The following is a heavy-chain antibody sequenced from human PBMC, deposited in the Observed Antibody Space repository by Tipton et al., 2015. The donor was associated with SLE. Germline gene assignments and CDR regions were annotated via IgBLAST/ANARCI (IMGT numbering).Heavy chain of an antibody. D-gene: IGHD2/OR15-2a*01. Sequence: TLSLTCAVYGGSISSYYWSWIRQAPGKGLEWIGYIHYSGSTNYNPSLKSRVTISVDTSKNQFSLKLSSVTAAYTAVYYCATREYAYGPYYDMDVWGQGTTVTVSS. CDR1: GGSISSYY. V-gene: IGHV4-59*08. J-gene: IGHJ6*02. CDR2: IHYSGST. CDR3: ATREYAYGPYYDMDV.